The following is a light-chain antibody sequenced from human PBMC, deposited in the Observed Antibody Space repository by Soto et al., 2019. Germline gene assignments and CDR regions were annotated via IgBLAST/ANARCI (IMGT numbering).Light chain of an antibody. V-gene: IGKV1-5*03. CDR2: KAS. CDR1: QSIFLW. CDR3: QQYKSFMST. Sequence: DIQMTQSPSTLSASIGDRVTISCRASQSIFLWLAWYQQKPGKAPKVLIYKASTLESGVPSRFNGTGSETEFTLNINGLQPDDFATYFCQQYKSFMSTLGQGTKVEMK. J-gene: IGKJ2*01.